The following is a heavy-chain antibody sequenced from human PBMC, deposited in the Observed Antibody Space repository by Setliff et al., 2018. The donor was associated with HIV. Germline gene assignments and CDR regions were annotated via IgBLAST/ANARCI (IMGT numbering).Heavy chain of an antibody. J-gene: IGHJ5*02. D-gene: IGHD3-10*02. V-gene: IGHV4-31*11. CDR3: ARRGRTGNSYVLSWFDP. CDR2: IYYSGRT. CDR1: GGSFSGYY. Sequence: SETLSLTCAVYGGSFSGYYWSWIRQHPGKGLEWIGYIYYSGRTYYNPSLKSRVTISVDTSEIRFSLKLSSVTAADTAVYYCARRGRTGNSYVLSWFDPWGQGTLVTVSS.